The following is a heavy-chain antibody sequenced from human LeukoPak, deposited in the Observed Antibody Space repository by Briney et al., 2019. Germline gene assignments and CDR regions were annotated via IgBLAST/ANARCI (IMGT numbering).Heavy chain of an antibody. Sequence: GGFLRLSCAASGFTFSSYGMHWVRQAPGKGLEWVAVISYDGSNKYYADSVKGRFTISRDNSKNTLYLQMNSLRAEDTAVYYCAKDILTGYYNVGDHWGQGTLVTVSS. CDR3: AKDILTGYYNVGDH. D-gene: IGHD3-9*01. J-gene: IGHJ4*02. CDR2: ISYDGSNK. CDR1: GFTFSSYG. V-gene: IGHV3-30*18.